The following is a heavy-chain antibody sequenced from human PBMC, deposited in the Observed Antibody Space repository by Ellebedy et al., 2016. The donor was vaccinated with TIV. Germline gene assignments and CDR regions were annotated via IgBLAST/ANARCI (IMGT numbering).Heavy chain of an antibody. Sequence: PGGSLRLSCVASGFTFDDYTVVWVRQVPGQGLGWVSLINWEGDNAFYAHAVRGRFTISRDNTKNSLYLQMTSLTTEDTALYYCAKLRDAVTTVGGFDVWGRGTMVTVSS. CDR1: GFTFDDYT. CDR3: AKLRDAVTTVGGFDV. V-gene: IGHV3-43*01. D-gene: IGHD6-19*01. J-gene: IGHJ3*01. CDR2: INWEGDNA.